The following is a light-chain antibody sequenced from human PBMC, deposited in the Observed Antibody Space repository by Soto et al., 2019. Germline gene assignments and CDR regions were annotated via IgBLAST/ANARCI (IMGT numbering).Light chain of an antibody. Sequence: DIQMTQSPSSLSASVGDRVTITFXASQSISSWLAWYQQKPGKAPELLIYAASSLHSGVPSRFSGSGSGTEFTLTISGLQPEDLATYYCQSYNTARPTFGQGTRLEIK. CDR1: QSISSW. CDR2: AAS. V-gene: IGKV1-5*01. J-gene: IGKJ5*01. CDR3: QSYNTARPT.